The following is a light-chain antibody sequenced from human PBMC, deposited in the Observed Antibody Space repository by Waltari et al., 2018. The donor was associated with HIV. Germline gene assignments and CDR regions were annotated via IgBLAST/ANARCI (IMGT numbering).Light chain of an antibody. J-gene: IGLJ1*01. CDR3: QSADSTGTYPDV. V-gene: IGLV3-25*03. CDR2: KDN. CDR1: ALPKQY. Sequence: SYELTQPPSVSVSPGQTARITCSGDALPKQYAYWYQQKPGQAPVLVIDKDNERPSGIPERFSGSSSGTTVTLTISGVQTEDEADYYCQSADSTGTYPDVFGPGTKVTVL.